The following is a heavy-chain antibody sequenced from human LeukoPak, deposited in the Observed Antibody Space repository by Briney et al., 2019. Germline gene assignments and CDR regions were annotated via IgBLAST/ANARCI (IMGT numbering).Heavy chain of an antibody. CDR1: GFSFSGSA. CDR2: IRGKDNNYAT. J-gene: IGHJ4*02. CDR3: TRQGGYSYGYPFDF. D-gene: IGHD5-18*01. Sequence: PGGSLRLSCAASGFSFSGSAIHWVRQASGKGLEWVGRIRGKDNNYATAYAASVKGRFTVSRDDSKNTAYLQMNSLKTEDTAVYYCTRQGGYSYGYPFDFWGQGTLVTVSS. V-gene: IGHV3-73*01.